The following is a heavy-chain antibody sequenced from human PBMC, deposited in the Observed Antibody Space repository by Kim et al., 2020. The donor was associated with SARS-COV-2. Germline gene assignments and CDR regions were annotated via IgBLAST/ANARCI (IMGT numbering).Heavy chain of an antibody. CDR3: ARDRAVMGGGEPYGMDV. V-gene: IGHV3-48*02. J-gene: IGHJ6*02. D-gene: IGHD3-16*01. Sequence: GGSLRLSCAASGFTFSSYSMNWVRQAPGKGLEWVSYISSSSSTIYYADSVKGRFTISRDNAKNSLYLQMNSLRDEDTAVYYCARDRAVMGGGEPYGMDVWGQGTTVTVSS. CDR2: ISSSSSTI. CDR1: GFTFSSYS.